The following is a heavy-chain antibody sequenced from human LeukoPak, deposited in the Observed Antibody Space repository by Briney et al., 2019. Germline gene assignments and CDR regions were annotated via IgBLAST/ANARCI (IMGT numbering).Heavy chain of an antibody. J-gene: IGHJ4*02. Sequence: PGGSLRLSCAASGFTFSNYYMHWVRQAPGKGLEWVALISNDIGIEYHGDSVRGRFAISRDNSENTLYLQMNSLKPEDTAVYYCAKGGAQRTLRWGMDYWGQGALVTVSS. CDR2: ISNDIGIE. D-gene: IGHD4-23*01. V-gene: IGHV3-30*18. CDR3: AKGGAQRTLRWGMDY. CDR1: GFTFSNYY.